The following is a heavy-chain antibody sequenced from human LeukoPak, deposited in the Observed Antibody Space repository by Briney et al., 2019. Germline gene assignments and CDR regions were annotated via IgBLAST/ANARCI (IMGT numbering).Heavy chain of an antibody. Sequence: PGGSLRLSCAASGFTFSRYCMTWVRQAPGKGLEWVAEIIQDGSATYYMDSVRGRFTISRDNAKNSLYLQMNNLRGEDTAVYYCARAPLHYDLLTGYLDYWGQGTLVAVSS. V-gene: IGHV3-7*01. CDR2: IIQDGSAT. D-gene: IGHD3-9*01. CDR3: ARAPLHYDLLTGYLDY. CDR1: GFTFSRYC. J-gene: IGHJ4*02.